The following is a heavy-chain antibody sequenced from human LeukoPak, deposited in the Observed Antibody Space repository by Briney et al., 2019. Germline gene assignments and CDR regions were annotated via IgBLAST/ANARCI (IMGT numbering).Heavy chain of an antibody. CDR1: GFTFGDYA. CDR2: IRSKAYGETA. J-gene: IGHJ4*02. CDR3: AKRDSTGWYSDY. D-gene: IGHD6-19*01. Sequence: GGSLRLSCTASGFTFGDYAMSWIRQAPGKGLEWVGFIRSKAYGETADYAASVKGRFTISRDDSKAIAYLQMKSLRAEDTAVYYCAKRDSTGWYSDYWGQGTLVTVSS. V-gene: IGHV3-49*03.